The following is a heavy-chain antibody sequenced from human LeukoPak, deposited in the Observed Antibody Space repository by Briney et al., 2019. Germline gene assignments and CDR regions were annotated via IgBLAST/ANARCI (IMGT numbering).Heavy chain of an antibody. V-gene: IGHV3-74*01. Sequence: GGSLRLSCAASGFTFSNYWMHWVRQAPGKGLVWVSRINSDGSSTTSADSVKGRFTISRDNAKNSLYLQVNSLRAEDTAVYYCAREVAVGIGAYNYWGQGTLVTVSS. CDR1: GFTFSNYW. CDR3: AREVAVGIGAYNY. J-gene: IGHJ4*02. D-gene: IGHD6-13*01. CDR2: INSDGSST.